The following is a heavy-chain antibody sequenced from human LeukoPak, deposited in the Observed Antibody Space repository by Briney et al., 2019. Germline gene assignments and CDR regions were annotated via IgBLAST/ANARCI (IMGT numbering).Heavy chain of an antibody. J-gene: IGHJ4*02. CDR3: AKDMGGGFYGDYPAGFDY. CDR2: ISWNSGSI. D-gene: IGHD4-17*01. V-gene: IGHV3-9*01. Sequence: PGGSLRLSCAASGFTFDDYAMHWVRQAPGKGLEWVSGISWNSGSIGYADSVKGRFTISRDNAKNSLYLQMNSLRAEDTALYYCAKDMGGGFYGDYPAGFDYWGQGTLVTVSS. CDR1: GFTFDDYA.